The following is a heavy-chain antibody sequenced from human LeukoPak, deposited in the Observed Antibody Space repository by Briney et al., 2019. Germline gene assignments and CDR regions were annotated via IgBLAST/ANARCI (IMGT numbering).Heavy chain of an antibody. CDR1: GGPFSGYY. CDR2: INHSGST. V-gene: IGHV4-34*01. Sequence: SETLSLTCAVYGGPFSGYYWSWIRQPPGKGLEWIGEINHSGSTNYNPSLKSRVTISVDTSKNQFSLKLSSVTAADTAVYYCARGVGSYGDYGVRYDAFDIWGQGTTVTVSS. J-gene: IGHJ3*02. D-gene: IGHD4-17*01. CDR3: ARGVGSYGDYGVRYDAFDI.